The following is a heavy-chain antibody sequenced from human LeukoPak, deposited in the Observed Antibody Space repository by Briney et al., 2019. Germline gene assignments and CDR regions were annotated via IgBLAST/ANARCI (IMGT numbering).Heavy chain of an antibody. J-gene: IGHJ4*02. CDR1: GGSITSYY. D-gene: IGHD3-10*01. Sequence: PSETLSLTCTVSGGSITSYYWSWIRQPPGKGLEWIGNIYYSGSTNYNPSLKSRVTIPIDTSKNQFSLKLSSVTAADTAVYYCASTANYYGSGSYYKNWGQGTLVTVSS. CDR2: IYYSGST. CDR3: ASTANYYGSGSYYKN. V-gene: IGHV4-59*01.